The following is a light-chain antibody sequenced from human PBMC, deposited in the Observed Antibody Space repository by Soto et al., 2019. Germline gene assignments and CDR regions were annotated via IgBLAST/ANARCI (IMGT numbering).Light chain of an antibody. Sequence: DIQLTQSPSFLSASVGDRVTITCRASQGISSYLAWYQQKPGKAPKLLIYAASTLQSGVPSRFSGSGSGTEFTLTISSLQPEDFATYYCQQPGAFGQGTKVEIK. J-gene: IGKJ1*01. CDR1: QGISSY. V-gene: IGKV1-9*01. CDR2: AAS. CDR3: QQPGA.